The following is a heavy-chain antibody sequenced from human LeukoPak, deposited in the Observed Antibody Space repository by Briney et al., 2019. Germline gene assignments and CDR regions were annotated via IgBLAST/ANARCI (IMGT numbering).Heavy chain of an antibody. V-gene: IGHV3-7*01. CDR1: GFTLGSYW. CDR3: ARDKPAGIPVASYHDY. D-gene: IGHD6-19*01. J-gene: IGHJ4*02. Sequence: GGSLRLSCAASGFTLGSYWMTWVRQPPGKGLEWVAHIRQDGGEKYYVDSVKGRFTISRDNAKNSLYLQMNSLRAEDTAIYYCARDKPAGIPVASYHDYWGQGILVTVSS. CDR2: IRQDGGEK.